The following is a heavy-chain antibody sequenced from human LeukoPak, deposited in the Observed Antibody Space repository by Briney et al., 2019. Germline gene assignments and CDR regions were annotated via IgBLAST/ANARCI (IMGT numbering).Heavy chain of an antibody. J-gene: IGHJ6*02. D-gene: IGHD1-26*01. CDR3: ARDQWELRYGMDV. CDR1: GGSISSYY. V-gene: IGHV4-59*01. CDR2: IYYSGST. Sequence: SETLSLTCTVSGGSISSYYWSWIRQPPGKGLEWIGYIYYSGSTNYNPSLKSRVTISVDTPKNQFSLKLSSVTAADTAVYYCARDQWELRYGMDVWGQGTTVTVSS.